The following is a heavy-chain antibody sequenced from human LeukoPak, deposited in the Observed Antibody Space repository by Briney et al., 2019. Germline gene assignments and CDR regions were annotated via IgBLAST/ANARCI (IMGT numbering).Heavy chain of an antibody. D-gene: IGHD5-18*01. Sequence: NPSETLSLTCTVSGGSISSSSYYWGWIRQPPGKGLEWIGSIYYSGSTYYNPSLKSRVTISVDTSKNQFSLKLSSVTAADTAVYYCATEIQLWVGDKTYYFDYWGQGTLVTVSS. CDR3: ATEIQLWVGDKTYYFDY. J-gene: IGHJ4*02. CDR2: IYYSGST. CDR1: GGSISSSSYY. V-gene: IGHV4-39*01.